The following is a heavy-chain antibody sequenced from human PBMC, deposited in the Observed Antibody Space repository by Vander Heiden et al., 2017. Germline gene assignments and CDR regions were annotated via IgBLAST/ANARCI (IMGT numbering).Heavy chain of an antibody. CDR2: ISGSGGST. Sequence: EVQLLESGGGLVQPGGSLRLSCAASGFPFSSYAMSGVRQAPGKGLEWVSAISGSGGSTYYADSVKGRFTISRDNSKNTLYLQMNSLRAEDTAVYYCAKDLVAGTPPFDYWGQGTLVTVSS. D-gene: IGHD6-19*01. CDR3: AKDLVAGTPPFDY. V-gene: IGHV3-23*01. CDR1: GFPFSSYA. J-gene: IGHJ4*02.